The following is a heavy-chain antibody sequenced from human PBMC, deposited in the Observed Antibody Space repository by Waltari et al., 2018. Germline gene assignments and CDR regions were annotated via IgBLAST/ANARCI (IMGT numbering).Heavy chain of an antibody. V-gene: IGHV3-23*04. D-gene: IGHD6-19*01. CDR3: AKGVTAVAGRSPRYFDY. CDR1: GFTFSSSA. J-gene: IGHJ4*02. Sequence: EVQLVESGGGLVQPGGSLRLSCAASGFTFSSSALSWVRQDPGRGLEWVSAISGSGGSTYYADSVKGRFTISRDNSKNTLYLQMNSLRAEDTAVYYCAKGVTAVAGRSPRYFDYWGQGTLVTVSS. CDR2: ISGSGGST.